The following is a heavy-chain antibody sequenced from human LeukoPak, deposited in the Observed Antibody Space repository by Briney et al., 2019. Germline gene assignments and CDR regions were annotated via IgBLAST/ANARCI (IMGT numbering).Heavy chain of an antibody. J-gene: IGHJ4*02. CDR2: IYTSGST. CDR1: GGSIGSGSYY. Sequence: SQTLSLTCTVSGGSIGSGSYYWSWIRQPAGKGLEWIGRIYTSGSTNYNPSLKSRVTISVDTSKNQLSLKLSSVTAADTAVYYCARAKWELLKYYFDYWGQGTLVTVSS. V-gene: IGHV4-61*02. D-gene: IGHD1-26*01. CDR3: ARAKWELLKYYFDY.